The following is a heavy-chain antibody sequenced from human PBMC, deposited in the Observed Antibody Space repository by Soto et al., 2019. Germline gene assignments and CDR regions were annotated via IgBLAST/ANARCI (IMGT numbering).Heavy chain of an antibody. V-gene: IGHV2-5*02. D-gene: IGHD3-16*01. CDR1: GFSLNTYGVG. J-gene: IGHJ4*02. Sequence: QITLKESGPTLVKPTQTLTLTCTVSGFSLNTYGVGVGWIRXPPGKALEWLALIYWDDDKRYSPSLKSRLTITKDTSKNQVVLTMTNMDPVDTVTYYCARALGSWGAYYFDYWGQGTLVTVSS. CDR3: ARALGSWGAYYFDY. CDR2: IYWDDDK.